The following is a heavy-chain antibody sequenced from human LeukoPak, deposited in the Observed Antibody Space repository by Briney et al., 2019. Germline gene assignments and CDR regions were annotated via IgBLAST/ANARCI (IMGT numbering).Heavy chain of an antibody. V-gene: IGHV3-64D*06. CDR1: GFTFSRYA. Sequence: PGGSLRLSCSASGFTFSRYAMHCVPHAPGEGLEYVSAISSNGGSTYYADSVKGRFTITRDNTKTTQYLQMSSLRAEDTAVYYCVKGIYLRLGELSSPPDYWGQGTLVTVSS. CDR2: ISSNGGST. D-gene: IGHD3-16*02. CDR3: VKGIYLRLGELSSPPDY. J-gene: IGHJ4*02.